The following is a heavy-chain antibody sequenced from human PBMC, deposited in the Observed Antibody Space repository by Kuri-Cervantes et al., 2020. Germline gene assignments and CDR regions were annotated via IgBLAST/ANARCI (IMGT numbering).Heavy chain of an antibody. CDR2: IIPIFGTA. V-gene: IGHV1-69*05. D-gene: IGHD6-13*01. J-gene: IGHJ4*02. CDR1: GGTFSSYA. CDR3: ARLKFHGAAGFYYFDY. Sequence: SVKVSCKAPGGTFSSYAISWVRQAPGQGLEWMGGIIPIFGTANYAQKFQGRVTMTTDTSTSTAYMELRSLRSDDTAVYYCARLKFHGAAGFYYFDYWGQGTLVTVSS.